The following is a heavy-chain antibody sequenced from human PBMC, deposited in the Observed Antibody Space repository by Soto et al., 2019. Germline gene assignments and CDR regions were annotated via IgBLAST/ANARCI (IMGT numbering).Heavy chain of an antibody. D-gene: IGHD3-10*01. CDR2: INPNTGDT. V-gene: IGHV1-2*02. Sequence: QVQLLQSGAEVRKPGASVRVSCEASGYTLSDYFMQWVRQAPGQGLEWMGWINPNTGDTHYAQKFHGSVLLNRDASMSTVYLELRSLRSEDTAMYYCANLASGSDSFDIWGQGTMVTVSS. CDR1: GYTLSDYF. CDR3: ANLASGSDSFDI. J-gene: IGHJ3*02.